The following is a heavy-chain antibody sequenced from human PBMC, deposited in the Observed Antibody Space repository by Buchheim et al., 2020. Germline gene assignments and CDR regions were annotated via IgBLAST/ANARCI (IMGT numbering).Heavy chain of an antibody. CDR3: ARWPSEWFANWFDP. D-gene: IGHD3-3*01. V-gene: IGHV4-31*11. Sequence: QVQLRESGPGLVKPSQTLSLTCAVSGGSISSVNYYWSWIRQHPGKGLEWIGYIYYSGNTHYNPSLKSRASISVDTSKNQFYLRLNSVTAADTAVYYCARWPSEWFANWFDPWGQGTL. CDR1: GGSISSVNYY. J-gene: IGHJ5*02. CDR2: IYYSGNT.